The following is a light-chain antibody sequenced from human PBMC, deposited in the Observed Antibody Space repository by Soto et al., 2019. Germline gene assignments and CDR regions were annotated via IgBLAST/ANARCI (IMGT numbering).Light chain of an antibody. J-gene: IGKJ4*01. CDR3: QQTRSYPST. CDR2: DAS. V-gene: IGKV1-33*01. Sequence: DIQMTQSPSSLSASVGDRVTITCQASQDVSNYLNWYQQKLGKAPKLLIYDASNLETGVPSRFSGSGSGTDFTLTISSLQAEDFATYYCQQTRSYPSTFGGGTKVDIK. CDR1: QDVSNY.